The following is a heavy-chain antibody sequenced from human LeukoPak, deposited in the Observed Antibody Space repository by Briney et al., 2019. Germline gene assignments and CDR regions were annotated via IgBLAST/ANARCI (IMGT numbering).Heavy chain of an antibody. V-gene: IGHV3-21*01. CDR3: AAAASGLRYFDWSDPLDY. D-gene: IGHD3-9*01. CDR1: GFTFSSYS. J-gene: IGHJ4*02. CDR2: ISSSSSYI. Sequence: GGSLRLSCAASGFTFSSYSMNWVRQAPGKGLEWVSSISSSSSYIYYADSVKGRFTISRDNAKNSLYLQMNSLRAEDTAVYYCAAAASGLRYFDWSDPLDYWGQGTLVTASS.